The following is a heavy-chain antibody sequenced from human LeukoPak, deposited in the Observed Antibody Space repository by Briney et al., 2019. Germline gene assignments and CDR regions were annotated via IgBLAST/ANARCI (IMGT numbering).Heavy chain of an antibody. V-gene: IGHV4-4*07. D-gene: IGHD6-19*01. CDR3: ARDWAVYSSGWHPFDY. Sequence: SETLSLTCIVSVGSLSSYFWCWIRAPAGERLEWIGRIYTSGSTTYNPSRKSRVPMSEDTSKNQFSLKLSSVTAADTAVYYCARDWAVYSSGWHPFDYWGREPWSPSPQ. CDR2: IYTSGST. CDR1: VGSLSSYF. J-gene: IGHJ4*02.